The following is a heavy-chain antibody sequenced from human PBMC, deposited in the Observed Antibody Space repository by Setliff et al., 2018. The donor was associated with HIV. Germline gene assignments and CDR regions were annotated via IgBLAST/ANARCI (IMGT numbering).Heavy chain of an antibody. J-gene: IGHJ6*03. D-gene: IGHD3-22*01. CDR3: ASAGLMIARPFYYYMDV. CDR1: GGTFSSDA. Sequence: GASVKVSCKASGGTFSSDALSWVRQVPGQGLEWMGGTIHLLGIINYADKFQDRVTITRDESTSTAYMELSSLRSEDTAIYYCASAGLMIARPFYYYMDVWGTGTTVTVSS. CDR2: TIHLLGII. V-gene: IGHV1-69*10.